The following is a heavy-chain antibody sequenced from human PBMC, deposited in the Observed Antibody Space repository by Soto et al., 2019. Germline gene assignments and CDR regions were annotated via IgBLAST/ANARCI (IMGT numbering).Heavy chain of an antibody. Sequence: PSETLSLTCAVYGKSLSGYYWSWIRQPPGKALEWIGEINHSGNTTYNPSLKSRVTISVDTSKNQLFLNLSSVTAADTAMYFCARHHVRGRTIAGAAEFWGQGTLVTVS. CDR3: ARHHVRGRTIAGAAEF. CDR1: GKSLSGYY. CDR2: INHSGNT. J-gene: IGHJ4*02. V-gene: IGHV4-34*01. D-gene: IGHD1-26*01.